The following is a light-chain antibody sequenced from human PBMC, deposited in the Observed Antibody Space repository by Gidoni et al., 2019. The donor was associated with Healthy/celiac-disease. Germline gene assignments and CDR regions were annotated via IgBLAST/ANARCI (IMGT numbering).Light chain of an antibody. CDR3: QQYYSYPRT. CDR1: QGISSY. V-gene: IGKV1-8*01. J-gene: IGKJ1*01. CDR2: AAS. Sequence: AIRMTQSPSSFSASTGDRVTITCRASQGISSYLAWYHQKPGKAPNLLIYAASTLQSGVPSRSSGSVSGTDFTLTISCLHSEDFATDYCQQYYSYPRTFGPGTKVEIK.